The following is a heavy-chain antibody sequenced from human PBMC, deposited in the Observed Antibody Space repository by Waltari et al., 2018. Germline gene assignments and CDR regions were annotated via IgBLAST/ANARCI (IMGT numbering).Heavy chain of an antibody. CDR2: LMGKAYCGKP. CDR1: GFIFGDYA. Sequence: EVHLVESGGGLVQPGRSLRLSCAASGFIFGDYAMSWVRQDPGKGLEWVGCLMGKAYCGKPEYAASVKGRFTISRDDSEGIAYLQMNSLKTEDTAVYHCTRENYNNPEIWGQGILVTVSS. CDR3: TRENYNNPEI. V-gene: IGHV3-49*04. J-gene: IGHJ4*02. D-gene: IGHD1-20*01.